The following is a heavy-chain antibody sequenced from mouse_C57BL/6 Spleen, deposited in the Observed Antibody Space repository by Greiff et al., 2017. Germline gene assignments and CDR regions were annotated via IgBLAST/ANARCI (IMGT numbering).Heavy chain of an antibody. D-gene: IGHD2-2*01. Sequence: QVQLQQPGAELVMPGASVKLSCKASGYTFTSYWMHWVKQRPGQGLEWIGEIDPSDSCTTYNQKFKGKSTLTVDKSSSTAYMQLSSLTSEDSAVYYCARTVVTNYFDYWGQGTTLTVSS. CDR2: IDPSDSCT. CDR1: GYTFTSYW. V-gene: IGHV1-69*01. CDR3: ARTVVTNYFDY. J-gene: IGHJ2*01.